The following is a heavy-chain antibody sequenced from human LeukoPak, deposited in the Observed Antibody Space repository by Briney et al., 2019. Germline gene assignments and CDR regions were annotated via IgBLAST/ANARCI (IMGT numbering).Heavy chain of an antibody. CDR1: GFAFSSYA. J-gene: IGHJ4*02. CDR2: IYGSGGST. V-gene: IGHV3-23*01. D-gene: IGHD2-2*01. CDR3: AKDPGHCSSTSCYEYY. Sequence: GGSLRLSCAASGFAFSSYAMSWVRQAPEKGLEWVSVIYGSGGSTYYADSVKGRFTISRDNSKNTLYLQMNSLGAEDTAVYYCAKDPGHCSSTSCYEYYWGQGTLVTVSS.